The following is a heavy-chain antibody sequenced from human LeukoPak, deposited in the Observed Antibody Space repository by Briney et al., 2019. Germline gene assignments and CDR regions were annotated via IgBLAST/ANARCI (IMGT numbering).Heavy chain of an antibody. J-gene: IGHJ4*02. CDR1: GFSFSDHY. CDR2: VSKQGNTFIT. D-gene: IGHD2-2*01. V-gene: IGHV3-72*01. CDR3: VRGRVVGLSGDFDY. Sequence: GGSLRLSCVGSGFSFSDHYMDWVRQAPGKGLEWVGRVSKQGNTFITQYAASVKGRFTISRDDSKKSLYLQMSGLNTEDTAVYYCVRGRVVGLSGDFDYWGQGTMVTVSS.